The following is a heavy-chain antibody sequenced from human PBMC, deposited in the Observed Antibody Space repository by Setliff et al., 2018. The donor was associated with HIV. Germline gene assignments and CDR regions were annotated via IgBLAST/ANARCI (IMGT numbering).Heavy chain of an antibody. CDR2: INSNNGGT. J-gene: IGHJ4*01. CDR3: ARNQGDSSGWYAGDY. CDR1: GYTFTAYY. Sequence: GASVMVSCKTSGYTFTAYYIHWVRQAPGQGLEWMGWINSNNGGTKYAQNFQGRVTMTRDTSITTAYMELSSLISDDTAVYYCARNQGDSSGWYAGDYWGHGTLVTVSS. D-gene: IGHD6-19*01. V-gene: IGHV1-2*02.